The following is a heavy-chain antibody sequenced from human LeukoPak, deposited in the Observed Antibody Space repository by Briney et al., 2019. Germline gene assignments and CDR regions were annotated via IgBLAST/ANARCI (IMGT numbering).Heavy chain of an antibody. Sequence: GGSLRLSCVGSGFTFRSHAMSWVRQAPEKGLEFVSGIYENGGTTYYADSVKGRFTISRDNSKNTLYLQMNSLRAEDTAVYYCARDEVWGLADYYYGMDVWGQGTTVIVSS. D-gene: IGHD6-13*01. V-gene: IGHV3-23*01. CDR3: ARDEVWGLADYYYGMDV. CDR1: GFTFRSHA. CDR2: IYENGGTT. J-gene: IGHJ6*02.